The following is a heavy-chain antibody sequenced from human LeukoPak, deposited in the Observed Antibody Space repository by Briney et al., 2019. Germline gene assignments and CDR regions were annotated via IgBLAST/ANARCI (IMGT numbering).Heavy chain of an antibody. CDR2: ISGSGGRT. V-gene: IGHV3-23*01. Sequence: GGSLRLSCAASGFTFSSYAMSWVRQAPGKGLEWVSSISGSGGRTHYADSVGGRFTISRDNSKNTLYLQMDSLRAEDTAVYYCAAPPTMTTNYWGQRTLVTVSS. CDR3: AAPPTMTTNY. J-gene: IGHJ4*02. D-gene: IGHD4-17*01. CDR1: GFTFSSYA.